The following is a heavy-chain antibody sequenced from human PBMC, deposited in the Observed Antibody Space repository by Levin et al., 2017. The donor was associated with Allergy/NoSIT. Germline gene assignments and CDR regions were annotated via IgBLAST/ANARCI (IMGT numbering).Heavy chain of an antibody. V-gene: IGHV1-69*13. CDR3: ARATYCSGGSCYSGPQGY. CDR2: IIPIFGTA. CDR1: GGTFSSYA. J-gene: IGHJ4*02. D-gene: IGHD2-15*01. Sequence: SVKVSCKASGGTFSSYAISWVRQAPGQGLEWMGGIIPIFGTANYAQKFQGRVTITADESTSTAYMELSSLRSEDTAVYYCARATYCSGGSCYSGPQGYWGQGTLVTVSS.